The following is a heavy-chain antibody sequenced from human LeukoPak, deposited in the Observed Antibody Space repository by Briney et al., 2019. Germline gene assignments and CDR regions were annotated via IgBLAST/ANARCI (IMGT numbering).Heavy chain of an antibody. V-gene: IGHV1-8*01. CDR3: AKEGAYYDTSGSTTGDFDY. CDR1: GYTFTNYD. Sequence: ASVKVSCKASGYTFTNYDINWVRQATGQGLEWMGWMNPNSGNTGYAQKFQGRVTMTRNTTINTAYMELSGLRSEDTAVYYCAKEGAYYDTSGSTTGDFDYWGQGTLVTVSS. D-gene: IGHD3-22*01. CDR2: MNPNSGNT. J-gene: IGHJ4*02.